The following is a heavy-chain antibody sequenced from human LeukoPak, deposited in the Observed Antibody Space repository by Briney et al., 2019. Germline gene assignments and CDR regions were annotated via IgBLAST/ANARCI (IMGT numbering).Heavy chain of an antibody. J-gene: IGHJ2*01. CDR3: ARDLRAPSVRGVNFWYFDL. V-gene: IGHV3-66*01. Sequence: GGSLRLSCAASGFTVSSNYMSWVRQAPGKGLEWVSVIYSGGSTYYADSVKGRFTISRDNSKNTLYLQMNSLRAEDTAVYYCARDLRAPSVRGVNFWYFDLWGRGTLVTVSS. CDR1: GFTVSSNY. CDR2: IYSGGST. D-gene: IGHD3-10*01.